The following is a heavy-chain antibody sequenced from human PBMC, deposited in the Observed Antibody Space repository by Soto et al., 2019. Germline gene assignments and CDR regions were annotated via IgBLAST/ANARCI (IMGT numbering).Heavy chain of an antibody. V-gene: IGHV3-9*01. J-gene: IGHJ4*02. CDR2: ISWNSGSI. Sequence: PGGSLRLSCAASGFTFDDYAMHWVRQAPGKGLEWVSGISWNSGSIGYADSVKGRFTISRDNAKNSLYLQVNSLRAEDTALYYCAKDKLRFGDPTTFDYWGQGTLVTVSS. CDR3: AKDKLRFGDPTTFDY. CDR1: GFTFDDYA. D-gene: IGHD3-10*01.